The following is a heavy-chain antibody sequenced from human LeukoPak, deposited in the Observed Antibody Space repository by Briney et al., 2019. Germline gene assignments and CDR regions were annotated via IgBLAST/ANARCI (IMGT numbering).Heavy chain of an antibody. V-gene: IGHV3-30*03. Sequence: HPGGSLRLSCAASGFTFSSYGMHWVRQAPGKGLEWVAVISYDGSNKYYADSVKGRFTISRDNSKNTLYLQMNSLRAEDTAVYYCARDPGPPYYDILTGYYNAQNYFDYWGQGTLVTVSS. CDR2: ISYDGSNK. D-gene: IGHD3-9*01. CDR1: GFTFSSYG. J-gene: IGHJ4*02. CDR3: ARDPGPPYYDILTGYYNAQNYFDY.